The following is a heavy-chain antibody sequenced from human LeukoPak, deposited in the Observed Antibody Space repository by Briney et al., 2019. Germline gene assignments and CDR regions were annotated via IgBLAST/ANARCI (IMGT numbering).Heavy chain of an antibody. CDR3: ARHDYYTNYYYFDQ. D-gene: IGHD4-11*01. J-gene: IGHJ4*02. V-gene: IGHV4-39*01. Sequence: SETLSLTCTVSGGSISSSNYYWDWIRQPPGKGLEWIGSIYYSGSTNHNPSLKSRVTISVDTSKNQFSLKLRSVTAADTAMYYCARHDYYTNYYYFDQWGQGTLVTVSS. CDR2: IYYSGST. CDR1: GGSISSSNYY.